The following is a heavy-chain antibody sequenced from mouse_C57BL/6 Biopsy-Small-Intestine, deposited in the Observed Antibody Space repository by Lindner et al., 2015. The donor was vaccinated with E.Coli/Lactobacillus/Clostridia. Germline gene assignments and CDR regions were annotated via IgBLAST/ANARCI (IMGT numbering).Heavy chain of an antibody. CDR2: IMPIFDTA. CDR1: GDTFSTFG. CDR3: ASGWAVAGIFEY. J-gene: IGHJ4*01. Sequence: SVKVSCKASGDTFSTFGFSWVRQAPGQGLEWIGGIMPIFDTANYAQKFQGRVTITADKSIDTAYMQLSSLRSDDTAVYYCASGWAVAGIFEYWGRGTLVTVSS. D-gene: IGHD1-1*02. V-gene: IGHV1-81*01.